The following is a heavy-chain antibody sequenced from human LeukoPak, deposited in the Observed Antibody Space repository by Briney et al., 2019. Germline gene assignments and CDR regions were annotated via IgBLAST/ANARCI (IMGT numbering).Heavy chain of an antibody. V-gene: IGHV3-30*19. CDR2: ISSDGSNK. D-gene: IGHD3-22*01. CDR3: ASRYYDSSGYYSGIDY. Sequence: GGSLRLSCVAAGFTFGSIGMHWVRQAPGKWLEWVAVISSDGSNKYYADSVKGRFTISRDNSKNTLYLQMNSLRAEDTAVYYCASRYYDSSGYYSGIDYWGQGTLVTVSS. CDR1: GFTFGSIG. J-gene: IGHJ4*02.